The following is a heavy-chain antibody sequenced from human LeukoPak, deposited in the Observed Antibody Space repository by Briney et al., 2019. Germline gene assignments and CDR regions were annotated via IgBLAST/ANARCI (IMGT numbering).Heavy chain of an antibody. Sequence: SETLSLTCAVYGGSFSGYYWSWIRQPPGKGLEWIGETNHSGSTNYNPSLKSRVTISVDTSKNQFSLKLSSVTAADTAVYYCAYSSGWRTPLTTFDYWGQGTLVTVSS. D-gene: IGHD6-19*01. V-gene: IGHV4-34*01. CDR2: TNHSGST. CDR3: AYSSGWRTPLTTFDY. CDR1: GGSFSGYY. J-gene: IGHJ4*02.